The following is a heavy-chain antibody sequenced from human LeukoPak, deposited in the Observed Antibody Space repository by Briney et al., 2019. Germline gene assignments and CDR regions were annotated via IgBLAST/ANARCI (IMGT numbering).Heavy chain of an antibody. J-gene: IGHJ3*02. V-gene: IGHV4-59*01. Sequence: SETLSLTCTVSGGSISTYYWSWIRQPPGKGLEWIGYIYHSGSTNYNPSLKSRVTISVDTSQNQFYLKLSSVTAADTAVYYCARDRSYGGNDAFDIWGQGTMVTVSS. CDR1: GGSISTYY. D-gene: IGHD4-23*01. CDR2: IYHSGST. CDR3: ARDRSYGGNDAFDI.